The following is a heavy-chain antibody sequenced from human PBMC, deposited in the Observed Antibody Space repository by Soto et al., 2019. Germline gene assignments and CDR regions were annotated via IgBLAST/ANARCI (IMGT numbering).Heavy chain of an antibody. V-gene: IGHV4-34*01. J-gene: IGHJ5*02. CDR1: GGSFSGYY. D-gene: IGHD6-13*01. CDR3: ARGRGARSSSWYWFDP. CDR2: INHSGST. Sequence: TSETLSLTCAVYGGSFSGYYWSWIRQPPGKGLEWIGEINHSGSTNYNPSLKSRVTISVDTSKNQFSLKLSSVTAADTAVYYCARGRGARSSSWYWFDPWGQGTLVTVSS.